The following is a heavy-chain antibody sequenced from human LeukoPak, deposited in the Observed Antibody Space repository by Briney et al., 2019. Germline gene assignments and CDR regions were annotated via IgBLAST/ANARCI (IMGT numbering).Heavy chain of an antibody. CDR1: GFTFSSYS. J-gene: IGHJ6*02. CDR2: ISSSSSYI. V-gene: IGHV3-21*01. D-gene: IGHD3-9*01. CDR3: AKVPDRYFDWLPPSYYGMDV. Sequence: GGSLRLSCAASGFTFSSYSMNWVRRAPGKGLEWVSSISSSSSYIYYADSVKGRFTISRDNAKNSLYLQMNSLRAEDTAVYYCAKVPDRYFDWLPPSYYGMDVWGQGTRVTVSS.